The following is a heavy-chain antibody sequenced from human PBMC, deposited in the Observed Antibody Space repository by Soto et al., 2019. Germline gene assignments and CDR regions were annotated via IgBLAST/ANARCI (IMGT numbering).Heavy chain of an antibody. V-gene: IGHV1-18*04. CDR1: GYTFTSYG. CDR2: ISAYNGNT. J-gene: IGHJ6*02. CDR3: ARDRRVMTTVTMLYYGMDV. Sequence: GASVKVSCKASGYTFTSYGISWVRQAPGQGLEWMGWISAYNGNTNYAQKLQGRVTMTTDTSTSTAYMELRSLRSDDTAVYYCARDRRVMTTVTMLYYGMDVWGQGTTVTAP. D-gene: IGHD4-17*01.